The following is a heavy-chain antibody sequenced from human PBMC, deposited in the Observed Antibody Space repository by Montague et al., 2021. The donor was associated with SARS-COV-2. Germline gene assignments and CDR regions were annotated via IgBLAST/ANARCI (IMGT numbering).Heavy chain of an antibody. CDR2: TYHNGTT. CDR3: ARHYFPIGSYYSFRAFDL. D-gene: IGHD1-26*01. CDR1: GGSITSHY. J-gene: IGHJ3*01. V-gene: IGHV4-59*08. Sequence: SETLSLTCTVSGGSITSHYWSWIRQSPGKGLEWIGYTYHNGTTNSNPSLKSRATISVDTSKNQFSLNLNSMTAADTAVYYCARHYFPIGSYYSFRAFDLWGQGTVVTVSS.